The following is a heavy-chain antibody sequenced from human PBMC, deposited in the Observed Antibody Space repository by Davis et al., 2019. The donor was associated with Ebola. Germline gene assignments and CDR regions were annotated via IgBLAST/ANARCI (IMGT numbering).Heavy chain of an antibody. V-gene: IGHV3-9*01. CDR2: ISWNSGSI. J-gene: IGHJ4*02. Sequence: GGSLRLSCAASGFTFDDYAIHWVRQAPGKGLEWVSGISWNSGSIGYADSVKGRFTISRDNAKNSLYLQMNSLRAEDTAVYYCARVEMATIDYWGQGTLVTVSS. CDR1: GFTFDDYA. D-gene: IGHD5-24*01. CDR3: ARVEMATIDY.